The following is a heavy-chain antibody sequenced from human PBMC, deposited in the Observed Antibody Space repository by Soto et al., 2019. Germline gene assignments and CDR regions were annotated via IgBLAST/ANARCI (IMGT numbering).Heavy chain of an antibody. Sequence: QVQLVESGGGVVQPGRSLRLSCAASGFTFSSYAMHWVRQAPGKGLEWVAVISYDGSNKYYADSVKGRFTISRGNSKNTLYLQMNSLRAEDTAVYYCHGYSSGWTIYYYGMDVWGQGTTVTVSS. V-gene: IGHV3-30-3*01. CDR3: HGYSSGWTIYYYGMDV. CDR1: GFTFSSYA. D-gene: IGHD6-19*01. J-gene: IGHJ6*02. CDR2: ISYDGSNK.